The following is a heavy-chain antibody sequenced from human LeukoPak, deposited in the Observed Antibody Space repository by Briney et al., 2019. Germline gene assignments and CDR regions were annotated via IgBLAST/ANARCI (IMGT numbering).Heavy chain of an antibody. V-gene: IGHV3-74*01. J-gene: IGHJ4*02. D-gene: IGHD3-22*01. CDR3: ARDRDSSGYYSYNPGY. CDR1: GFTFSSYW. CDR2: INSDGSST. Sequence: PGGSLRLSCAASGFTFSSYWMHWVRQAPGKGLVWVSRINSDGSSTSYADSVKGRFTISRDNAKNTLYLQMNSLRAEDTAVYYCARDRDSSGYYSYNPGYWGQGTLVTVSS.